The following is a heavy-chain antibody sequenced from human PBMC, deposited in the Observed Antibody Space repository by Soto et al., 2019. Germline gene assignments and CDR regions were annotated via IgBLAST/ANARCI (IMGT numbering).Heavy chain of an antibody. D-gene: IGHD1-26*01. V-gene: IGHV3-74*01. J-gene: IGHJ2*01. CDR2: INSDGSST. CDR3: AKKGSPSGDRKNWYFDL. Sequence: GGSLRLSCAASGFTFSNYWMHWVRQAPGKGLVWVSHINSDGSSTSYADSVKGRFTISRDNSKNTLYLQMNGLRAEDTAVYYCAKKGSPSGDRKNWYFDLWGRGALVTVSS. CDR1: GFTFSNYW.